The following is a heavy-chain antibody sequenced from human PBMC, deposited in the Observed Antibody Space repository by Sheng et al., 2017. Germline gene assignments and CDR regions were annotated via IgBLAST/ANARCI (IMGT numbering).Heavy chain of an antibody. V-gene: IGHV3-15*01. CDR1: GFTFSNAW. CDR3: TTVFPSYDFWSGYYGGAKL. CDR2: IKSKTDGGTT. Sequence: EVQLVESGGGLVKPGGSLRLSCAASGFTFSNAWMSWVRQAPGKGLEWVGRIKSKTDGGTTDYAAPVKGRFTISRDDSKNTLYLQMNSLKTEDTAVYYCTTVFPSYDFWSGYYGGAKLWGQGTPGHRLL. D-gene: IGHD3-3*01. J-gene: IGHJ4*02.